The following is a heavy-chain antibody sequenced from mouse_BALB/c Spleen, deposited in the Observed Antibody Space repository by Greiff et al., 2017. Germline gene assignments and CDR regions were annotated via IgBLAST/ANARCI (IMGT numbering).Heavy chain of an antibody. D-gene: IGHD2-4*01. CDR1: GFTFSSYG. CDR2: ISSGGSYT. J-gene: IGHJ4*01. V-gene: IGHV5-6*01. Sequence: EVKLVESGGDLVKPGGSLKLSCAASGFTFSSYGMSWVRQTPDKRLEWVATISSGGSYTNYPDSVKGRFTISRDNAKNTLYLQMSSLKSEDTAMYYCARLYDYDRDHYAMDYWGQGTSVTVSS. CDR3: ARLYDYDRDHYAMDY.